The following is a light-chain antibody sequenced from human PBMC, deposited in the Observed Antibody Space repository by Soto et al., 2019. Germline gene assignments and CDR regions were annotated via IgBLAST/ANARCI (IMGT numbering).Light chain of an antibody. CDR2: KVS. CDR1: QSLVHSDGNTH. J-gene: IGKJ2*01. V-gene: IGKV2-30*02. Sequence: DVVMTQSPLSLPVTLGQPASISCRSTQSLVHSDGNTHLNWFQKRPGQSPRRLICKVSNRDSGVPDRFSGSASGTDVTRKISRVEAEDVGVYYCMQGTHWPYTFGQGTKLEIK. CDR3: MQGTHWPYT.